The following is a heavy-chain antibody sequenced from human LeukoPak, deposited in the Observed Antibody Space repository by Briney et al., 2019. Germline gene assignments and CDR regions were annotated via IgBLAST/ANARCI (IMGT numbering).Heavy chain of an antibody. V-gene: IGHV3-23*01. CDR3: AGSIITSGGYDF. CDR1: GFTFSSYA. D-gene: IGHD3-16*01. CDR2: INGGGHT. J-gene: IGHJ4*02. Sequence: GGSLRLSCAASGFTFSSYAMSWVRQAPGKRLEWVSVINGGGHTDCADSVKGRFTMSRDSAKNTVYLQMNNLRAEDTAVYYCAGSIITSGGYDFWGQGTLVTVSS.